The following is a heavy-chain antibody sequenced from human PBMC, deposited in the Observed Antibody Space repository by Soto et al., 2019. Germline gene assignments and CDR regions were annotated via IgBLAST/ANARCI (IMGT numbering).Heavy chain of an antibody. V-gene: IGHV4-39*01. CDR3: ARHGGRGSGSYYTNQASYHSGMDV. CDR1: GGGISGSDYY. Sequence: SETLSLACTGSGGGISGSDYYWCLIRQPPGNGLQWIGSIYYSGSTSSNPPLKRRVTISVDTSKNQFSLRLSSVTAAHTAVYYCARHGGRGSGSYYTNQASYHSGMDVWGHGNTVT. D-gene: IGHD3-10*01. CDR2: IYYSGST. J-gene: IGHJ6*02.